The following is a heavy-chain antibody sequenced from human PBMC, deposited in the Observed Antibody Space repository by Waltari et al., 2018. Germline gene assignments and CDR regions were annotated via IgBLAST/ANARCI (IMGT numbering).Heavy chain of an antibody. CDR1: GFTFRSYA. CDR3: ARDGLGPNWFDP. V-gene: IGHV3-30-3*01. J-gene: IGHJ5*02. Sequence: QVQLVESGGGVVQPGRSLRLSCAASGFTFRSYAMPWVGQAPGKGLEWVAVISYDGSNKYYADSVKGRFTISRDNSKNTLYLQMNSLRAEDTAVYYCARDGLGPNWFDPWGQGTLVTVSS. CDR2: ISYDGSNK.